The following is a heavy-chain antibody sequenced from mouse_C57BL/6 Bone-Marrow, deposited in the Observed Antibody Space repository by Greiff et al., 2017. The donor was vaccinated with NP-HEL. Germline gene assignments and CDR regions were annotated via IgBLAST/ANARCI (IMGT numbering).Heavy chain of an antibody. V-gene: IGHV5-9-1*02. J-gene: IGHJ4*01. D-gene: IGHD1-1*01. CDR1: GFTFSSYA. CDR2: ISSGGDYI. Sequence: EVNVVESGEGLVKPGGSLKLSCAASGFTFSSYAMSWVRQTPEKRLEWVAYISSGGDYIYYADTVKGRFTISRDNARNTLYLQMSSLKSEDTAMYYCTREDYYCSPWAMDYWGQGTSVTVSS. CDR3: TREDYYCSPWAMDY.